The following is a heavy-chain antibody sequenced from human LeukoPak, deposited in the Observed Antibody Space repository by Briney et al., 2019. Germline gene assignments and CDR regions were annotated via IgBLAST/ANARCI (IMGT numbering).Heavy chain of an antibody. CDR1: GDSISNSNW. D-gene: IGHD4-17*01. CDR2: IKQDGSEK. J-gene: IGHJ4*02. V-gene: IGHV3-7*01. Sequence: PSETLSLTCAVSGDSISNSNWWTWIRQPPGKGLEWVANIKQDGSEKYYVDSVKGRFTISRDNAKNSLYLQMNSLRAEDTAVYYCARLYGDYFYYWGQGTLVTVSS. CDR3: ARLYGDYFYY.